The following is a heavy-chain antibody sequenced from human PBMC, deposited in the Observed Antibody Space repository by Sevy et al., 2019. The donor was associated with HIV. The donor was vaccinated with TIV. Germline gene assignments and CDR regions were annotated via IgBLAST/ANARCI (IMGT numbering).Heavy chain of an antibody. D-gene: IGHD3-9*01. CDR2: ISYDGRNK. J-gene: IGHJ6*02. CDR1: GITFTTSG. V-gene: IGHV3-30*18. CDR3: AKDFTGYNGMDV. Sequence: GGSLRVSCAVSGITFTTSGMHWVRQAPGKGLEWVAVISYDGRNKFYGDSVKGRFTISRDNSKNMLYLQVNSLTTEDTAVYYCAKDFTGYNGMDVWGQGTMVTVSS.